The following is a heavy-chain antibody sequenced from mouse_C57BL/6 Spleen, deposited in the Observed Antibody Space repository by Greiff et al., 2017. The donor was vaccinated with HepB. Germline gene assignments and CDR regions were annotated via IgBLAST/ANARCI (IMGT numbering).Heavy chain of an antibody. D-gene: IGHD1-1*01. CDR1: GFTFSDYG. J-gene: IGHJ3*01. V-gene: IGHV5-17*01. CDR3: ARGGSSPAWFAY. Sequence: EVKLMESGGGLVKPGGSLKLSCAASGFTFSDYGMHWVRQAPEKGLEWVAYISSGSSTIYYADTVKGRFTISRDKAKNTLFLQMTSLRSEDTAMYYCARGGSSPAWFAYWGQGTLVTVSA. CDR2: ISSGSSTI.